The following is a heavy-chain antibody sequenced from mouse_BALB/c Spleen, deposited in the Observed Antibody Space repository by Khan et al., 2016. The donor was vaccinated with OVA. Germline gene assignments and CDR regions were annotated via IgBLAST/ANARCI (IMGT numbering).Heavy chain of an antibody. CDR2: ISSGGNYT. J-gene: IGHJ4*01. D-gene: IGHD1-3*01. CDR1: GFTFSTYA. Sequence: EVKVVESGGGLVKPGGSLKLSCAASGFTFSTYAMSWVRQTPEKRLEWVATISSGGNYTYYPDSVKGRFTISRDNAKNTLYLQMSSLRSEDTAMYYCARLNAMDYWGQGTSVTVSS. V-gene: IGHV5-9-3*01. CDR3: ARLNAMDY.